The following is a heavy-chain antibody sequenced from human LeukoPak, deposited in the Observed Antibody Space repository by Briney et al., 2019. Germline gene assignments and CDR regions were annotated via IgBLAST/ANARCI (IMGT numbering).Heavy chain of an antibody. J-gene: IGHJ5*02. D-gene: IGHD3-3*01. Sequence: PPGGSLRLSCAASGFTFSSYWMSWVRQAPGKGLEWVAIIKQDGGEKYYLDSVKGRFTISRDNAKNPLYLQMNSLRVEDTAVYYCARDWRLDWFDPWGQGTLVTVSS. CDR1: GFTFSSYW. V-gene: IGHV3-7*01. CDR2: IKQDGGEK. CDR3: ARDWRLDWFDP.